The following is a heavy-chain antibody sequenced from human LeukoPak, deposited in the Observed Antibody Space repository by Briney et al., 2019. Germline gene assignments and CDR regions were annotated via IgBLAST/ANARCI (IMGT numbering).Heavy chain of an antibody. CDR3: ARGSPENIATRPTILDY. V-gene: IGHV3-21*01. CDR1: GFTFSSYS. J-gene: IGHJ4*02. Sequence: GGSLRLSCAASGFTFSSYSMNWVRQAPGKGLEWVSSISSGGSYIYYADSVKGRFTISRDNAKNSLYLQMNSLRAEDTAVYYCARGSPENIATRPTILDYWGQGTLVTVSS. CDR2: ISSGGSYI. D-gene: IGHD6-6*01.